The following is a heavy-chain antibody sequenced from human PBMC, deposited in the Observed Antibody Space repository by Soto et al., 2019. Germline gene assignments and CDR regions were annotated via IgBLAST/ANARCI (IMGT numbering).Heavy chain of an antibody. CDR1: GFTFRSYA. CDR3: AKGQTGGRPAPAY. J-gene: IGHJ4*02. CDR2: IIDNGGRT. D-gene: IGHD2-8*02. V-gene: IGHV3-23*01. Sequence: EEQLLESGGGLVPPGGSLRLSCAASGFTFRSYAMSWVRQAPGKGLEWVSVIIDNGGRTYYADSLKGRFTISRDNSKTTLYLQMNSLRAEDTAVYYCAKGQTGGRPAPAYWGEGTMASVSS.